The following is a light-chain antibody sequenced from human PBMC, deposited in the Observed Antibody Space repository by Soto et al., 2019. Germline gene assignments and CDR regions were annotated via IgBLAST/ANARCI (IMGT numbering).Light chain of an antibody. Sequence: QSVLTQPPSVSGAPGQRVTLSCTGNTSNLGAGYDVHWYQQLPGAAPKLVIFGNRNRPSGVPERFSGSKSGTSASLAITGIQAEDEADYYCQAYDYSLTASVFGGGTKLTVL. CDR1: TSNLGAGYD. CDR3: QAYDYSLTASV. V-gene: IGLV1-40*01. CDR2: GNR. J-gene: IGLJ3*02.